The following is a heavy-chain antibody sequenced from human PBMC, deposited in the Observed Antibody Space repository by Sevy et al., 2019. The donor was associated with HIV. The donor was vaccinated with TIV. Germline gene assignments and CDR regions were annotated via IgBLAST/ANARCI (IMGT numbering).Heavy chain of an antibody. CDR1: GYSFTSYW. V-gene: IGHV5-51*01. D-gene: IGHD3-16*01. CDR2: IYPGDSDT. CDR3: GKPMGAERGEFYYYDKEV. Sequence: GESLKISCKGSGYSFTSYWIGWVRQMSGKGLEWMGIIYPGDSDTRYSPSFQGQVTISADKSISTAYLQWSSLKASDTALYLRGKPMGAERGEFYYYDKEVWGPGNPVNGS. J-gene: IGHJ6*01.